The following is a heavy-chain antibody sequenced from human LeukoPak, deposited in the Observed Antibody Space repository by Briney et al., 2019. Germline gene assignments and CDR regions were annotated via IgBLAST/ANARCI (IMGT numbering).Heavy chain of an antibody. CDR3: ARDSEGADSGTNY. J-gene: IGHJ4*02. CDR1: GYTFTIYG. V-gene: IGHV1-18*01. CDR2: ISAYNGNT. Sequence: ASVTVSFTASGYTFTIYGISWVRQAPGQGLEWMGWISAYNGNTNYAQKLQGRVTMTTDTSTSTAYMELRSLRSDDTAVYYCARDSEGADSGTNYWGQGTLVTVSS. D-gene: IGHD1-26*01.